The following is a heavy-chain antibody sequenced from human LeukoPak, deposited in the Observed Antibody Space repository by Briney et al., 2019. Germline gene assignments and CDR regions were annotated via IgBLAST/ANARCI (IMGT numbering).Heavy chain of an antibody. Sequence: GGSLRLSCTASGFTFSDYAMSWVRQAPGKGLEWVSGISGSGGSIRYADSVKGRFIISRDNSKNTLYLQMNSLRAEDTAIYYCAKDRYSSGYFDWGQGTLVTVSS. CDR1: GFTFSDYA. D-gene: IGHD3-22*01. CDR2: ISGSGGSI. V-gene: IGHV3-23*01. CDR3: AKDRYSSGYFD. J-gene: IGHJ4*02.